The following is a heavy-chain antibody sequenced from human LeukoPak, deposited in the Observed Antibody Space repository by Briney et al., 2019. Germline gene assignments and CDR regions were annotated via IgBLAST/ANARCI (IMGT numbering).Heavy chain of an antibody. CDR3: AAEYCGGGFCYTRHSGHDY. V-gene: IGHV3-30-3*01. Sequence: GGSLRLSCGASGFTLSDYAMHWVRQAPGKGLEWVAVLSYDGGSDFYAESVRGRFTISRDSSRNTLYLQMNSLRNEDTALYYCAAEYCGGGFCYTRHSGHDYWGQGTLVTVSS. J-gene: IGHJ4*02. CDR1: GFTLSDYA. D-gene: IGHD2-15*01. CDR2: LSYDGGSD.